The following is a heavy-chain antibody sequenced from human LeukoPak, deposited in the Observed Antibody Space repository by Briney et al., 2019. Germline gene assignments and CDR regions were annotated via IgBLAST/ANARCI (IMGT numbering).Heavy chain of an antibody. CDR2: VDPEDGET. V-gene: IGHV1-69-2*01. Sequence: ASVKISCKASGYTFTDYYMHWVQQAPGKGLEWMGRVDPEDGETIYAEKFQGRVTITADTSTDTAYMELSSLRSEDTAVYYCAPSQTSSSFGNWFDPWGQGTLVTLSS. D-gene: IGHD6-13*01. CDR1: GYTFTDYY. J-gene: IGHJ5*02. CDR3: APSQTSSSFGNWFDP.